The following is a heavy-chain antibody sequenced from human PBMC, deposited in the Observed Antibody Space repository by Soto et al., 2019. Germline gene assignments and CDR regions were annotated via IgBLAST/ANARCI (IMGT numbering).Heavy chain of an antibody. CDR3: ARFRPHKGYCSGGSCLDYGMDV. J-gene: IGHJ6*02. CDR1: GGSISSSSYY. V-gene: IGHV4-39*01. CDR2: IYYSGST. D-gene: IGHD2-15*01. Sequence: QLQLQESGPGLVKPSETLSLTCTVSGGSISSSSYYWGWIRQPPGKGLEWIGSIYYSGSTYYNPSLESRVTITVDTSKNQFSLKLTSVTAADTAVYYCARFRPHKGYCSGGSCLDYGMDVWGQGTTVTVSS.